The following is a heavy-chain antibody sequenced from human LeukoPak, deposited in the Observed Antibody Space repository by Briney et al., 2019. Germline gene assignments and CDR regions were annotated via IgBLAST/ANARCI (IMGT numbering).Heavy chain of an antibody. CDR2: IYPGDSDT. D-gene: IGHD3-22*01. Sequence: GESLKISCKGSGYSFTSYWIGWARQMPGKGLEWMGIIYPGDSDTRYSPSFQGQVTISADKSISTAYLQWSSLKASDTAMYYCATGPYYYDSSGYYDGLDYWGQGTLVTVSS. CDR1: GYSFTSYW. CDR3: ATGPYYYDSSGYYDGLDY. V-gene: IGHV5-51*01. J-gene: IGHJ4*02.